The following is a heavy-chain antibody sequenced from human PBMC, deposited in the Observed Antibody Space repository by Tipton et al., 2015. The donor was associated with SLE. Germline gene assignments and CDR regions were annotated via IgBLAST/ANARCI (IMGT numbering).Heavy chain of an antibody. Sequence: SLRLSCAASGFTFSDYYMSWIRQAPGKGLEWVSGINWNGGSTGYADSVKGRFTISRDNAKNSLYLQMNSLRAEDTALYYCARDRDDILTGLFDYWGQGTLVTVSS. CDR1: GFTFSDYY. CDR2: INWNGGST. J-gene: IGHJ4*02. CDR3: ARDRDDILTGLFDY. V-gene: IGHV3-20*04. D-gene: IGHD3-9*01.